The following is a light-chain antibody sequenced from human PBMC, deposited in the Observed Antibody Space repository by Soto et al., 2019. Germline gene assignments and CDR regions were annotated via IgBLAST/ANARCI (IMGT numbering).Light chain of an antibody. V-gene: IGKV3-11*01. CDR2: DAF. Sequence: EIVLTQSPATLSLSPGERATLSCRASQSVGSYFAWYQQKPGQAPRLLIYDAFSRATGIPARFSGSGSGTVFPLTISSLEPEDFAVYFCQQRSSWPLTFGGGTMVEIK. CDR3: QQRSSWPLT. CDR1: QSVGSY. J-gene: IGKJ4*01.